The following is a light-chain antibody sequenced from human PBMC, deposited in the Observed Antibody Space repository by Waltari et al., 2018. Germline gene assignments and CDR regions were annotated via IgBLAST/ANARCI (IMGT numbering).Light chain of an antibody. V-gene: IGKV1-33*01. CDR3: QQYEDEST. Sequence: DVQMTQSPSSLSSSVGDRVTITCQASQDSKTYLNLYQQKSGKAPKVVIYDVSHLATGVPSRFSGTGYGTQFTLTISSLQPEDIATYYCQQYEDESTFGGGTKVEVK. CDR1: QDSKTY. J-gene: IGKJ4*01. CDR2: DVS.